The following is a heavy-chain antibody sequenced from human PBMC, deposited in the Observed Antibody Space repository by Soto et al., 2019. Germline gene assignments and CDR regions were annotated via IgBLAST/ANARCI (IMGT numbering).Heavy chain of an antibody. Sequence: ASVKVSCKASGGTFSSYTISWVRQAPGQGLEWMGRIIPILGIANYAQKFQGRVTITADKSTSTAYMELSSLRSEDTAVYYCARGGGDFWSGYYDYWGQGTLVTVSS. V-gene: IGHV1-69*02. CDR3: ARGGGDFWSGYYDY. J-gene: IGHJ4*02. D-gene: IGHD3-3*01. CDR1: GGTFSSYT. CDR2: IIPILGIA.